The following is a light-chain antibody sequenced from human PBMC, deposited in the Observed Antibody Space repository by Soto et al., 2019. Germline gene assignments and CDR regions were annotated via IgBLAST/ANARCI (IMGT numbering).Light chain of an antibody. CDR1: QSINNW. J-gene: IGKJ1*01. CDR3: QQYNSYPAT. Sequence: DIQMTQSPSTLSASMGDRVTITCRASQSINNWLAWYQQKVGSSPKLLIFQASSLESGVPSRFSGSGFGTEFTLTISSLQPDDFATYYCQQYNSYPATFGQGTKVEIK. V-gene: IGKV1-5*03. CDR2: QAS.